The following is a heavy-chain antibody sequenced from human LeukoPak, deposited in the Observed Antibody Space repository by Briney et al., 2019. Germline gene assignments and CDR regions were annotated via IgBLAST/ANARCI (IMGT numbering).Heavy chain of an antibody. D-gene: IGHD6-13*01. CDR2: IRSKGYGGTT. J-gene: IGHJ4*02. V-gene: IGHV3-49*04. CDR1: GFTFSSYS. Sequence: GGSLRLSCAASGFTFSSYSMNWVRQAPGKGLEWVGFIRSKGYGGTTEYAASVKGRFTISRDDSKSIAYLQMNSLKTEDTAVYYCTRASLLYSSSSEPLRYWGQGTLVTVSS. CDR3: TRASLLYSSSSEPLRY.